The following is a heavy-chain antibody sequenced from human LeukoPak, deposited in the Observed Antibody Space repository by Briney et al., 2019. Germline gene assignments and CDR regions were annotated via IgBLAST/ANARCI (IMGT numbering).Heavy chain of an antibody. CDR1: GGSISGSSYY. V-gene: IGHV4-39*01. CDR2: IYYSGST. D-gene: IGHD3-10*01. Sequence: RASETLSLTCTVSGGSISGSSYYWGWIRQPPGKGLEWIGGIYYSGSTYYNPSLKSRVTISVDTSKNQFSLKLNSVTATDTAVYYCARHYGHWGQGTLVTVSS. CDR3: ARHYGH. J-gene: IGHJ4*02.